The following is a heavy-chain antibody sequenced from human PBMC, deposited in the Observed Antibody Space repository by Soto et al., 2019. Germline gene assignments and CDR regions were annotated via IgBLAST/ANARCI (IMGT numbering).Heavy chain of an antibody. CDR3: ARDRHETTALAPYNWFES. Sequence: EAQLVESGGGLVKPGGSLRLSCAASGFTFSSYSMNWVRQAPGKGLEWVSSISSSSSYVYYADSVKGRFTISRDNAKNSLYLQMNSLTAEDTAVYYCARDRHETTALAPYNWFESWGQGTLVTVSS. J-gene: IGHJ5*01. CDR1: GFTFSSYS. V-gene: IGHV3-21*01. CDR2: ISSSSSYV. D-gene: IGHD1-1*01.